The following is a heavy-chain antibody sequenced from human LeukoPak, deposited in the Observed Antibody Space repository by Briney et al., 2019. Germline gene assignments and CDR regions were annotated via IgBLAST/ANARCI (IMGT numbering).Heavy chain of an antibody. CDR2: FDPEDGET. V-gene: IGHV1-24*01. CDR1: GYTLTELS. D-gene: IGHD3-22*01. Sequence: GASVKVSCKVSGYTLTELSMHWVRQAPGKGLEWMGGFDPEDGETIYAQKFQGRVTMTEDTSTDTAYMELSSLRSEDAAVYYCATRTSESITMIRDWGQGTLVTVSS. CDR3: ATRTSESITMIRD. J-gene: IGHJ4*02.